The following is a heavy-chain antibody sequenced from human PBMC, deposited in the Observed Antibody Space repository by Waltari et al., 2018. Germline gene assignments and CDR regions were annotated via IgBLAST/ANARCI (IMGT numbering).Heavy chain of an antibody. CDR1: VGTFSSYA. D-gene: IGHD6-13*01. CDR2: SIPSFGTA. CDR3: ARDLKGKSSSWLRYYYYYYGMDV. J-gene: IGHJ6*02. Sequence: QVQLVQSGAEVKKPGSSVKVSCKASVGTFSSYAISWVRQAPGQGLEWMGGSIPSFGTANYAQKFQGRVTITADEATSTAYMELSSLRSEDTAVYYCARDLKGKSSSWLRYYYYYYGMDVWGQGTTVTVSS. V-gene: IGHV1-69*01.